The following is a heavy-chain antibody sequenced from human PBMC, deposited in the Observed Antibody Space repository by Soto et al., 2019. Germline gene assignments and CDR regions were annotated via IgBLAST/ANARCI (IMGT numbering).Heavy chain of an antibody. V-gene: IGHV4-30-4*01. Sequence: SETLSLTCTVSGGSISSGDYYWSWIRQPPGKGLEWIGYIYYSGSTYYNPSLKSRVTISVDTSKNQFSLKLSSVTAADTAVYYCARYSSGWYRWFDPWGQGTLVTVSS. J-gene: IGHJ5*02. CDR1: GGSISSGDYY. CDR2: IYYSGST. D-gene: IGHD6-19*01. CDR3: ARYSSGWYRWFDP.